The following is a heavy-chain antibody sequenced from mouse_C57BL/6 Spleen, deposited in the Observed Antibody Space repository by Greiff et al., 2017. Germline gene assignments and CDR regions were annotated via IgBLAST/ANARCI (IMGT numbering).Heavy chain of an antibody. J-gene: IGHJ1*03. CDR1: GFTFTDYY. D-gene: IGHD1-1*01. V-gene: IGHV7-3*01. Sequence: EVKLMESGGGLVQPGGSLSLSCAASGFTFTDYYMSWVRQPPGKALEWLGFIRNKANGYTTEYSASVKGRFTISTDNSQSILYLQMNALRAEDSATYYCARSHYYGSSHWYFDVWGTGTTVTVSS. CDR3: ARSHYYGSSHWYFDV. CDR2: IRNKANGYTT.